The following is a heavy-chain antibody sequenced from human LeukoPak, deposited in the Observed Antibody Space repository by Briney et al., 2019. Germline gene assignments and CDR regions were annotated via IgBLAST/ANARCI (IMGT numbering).Heavy chain of an antibody. V-gene: IGHV3-23*01. D-gene: IGHD2-15*01. J-gene: IGHJ4*02. CDR2: ISRGGDVT. CDR3: AARPGEVAVPYDY. Sequence: GGSLRLSCAASGFTFSTYAMTWVRQAPGKGLEWVSLISRGGDVTYYAASVKGRFTISRDSSKNTLYLQMHSLRPEDTAVYYRAARPGEVAVPYDYWGQGTLVTVSS. CDR1: GFTFSTYA.